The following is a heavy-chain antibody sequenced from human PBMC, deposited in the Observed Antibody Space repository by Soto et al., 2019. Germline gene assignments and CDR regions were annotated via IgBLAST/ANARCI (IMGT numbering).Heavy chain of an antibody. Sequence: EVQLVESGGGVVQPGGSLRLSCAASGFSFSKYWMHWVRQAPGKGLVWVSRIKTDGSRTNYADFVGGRFTISRDNAKNTLFLQLNGLRAEDSAVYFCAGTSDIYGELDSWGQGTVVTVSS. J-gene: IGHJ4*02. CDR1: GFSFSKYW. D-gene: IGHD5-18*01. CDR3: AGTSDIYGELDS. V-gene: IGHV3-74*01. CDR2: IKTDGSRT.